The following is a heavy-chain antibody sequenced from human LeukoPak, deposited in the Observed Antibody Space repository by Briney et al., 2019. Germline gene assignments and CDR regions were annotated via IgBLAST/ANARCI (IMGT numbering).Heavy chain of an antibody. CDR1: GFTFSNYA. CDR2: IHGGGDIA. D-gene: IGHD3-16*02. Sequence: GGSLRLSCAAPGFTFSNYAMNWVRQAPEKGLEWVSTIHGGGDIAYYADSVKGRFTISRDNPRNTLYLQMNSLRAEDTAVYYCAKALSSSFYYFDLGGRGTLVTVSS. J-gene: IGHJ2*01. V-gene: IGHV3-23*01. CDR3: AKALSSSFYYFDL.